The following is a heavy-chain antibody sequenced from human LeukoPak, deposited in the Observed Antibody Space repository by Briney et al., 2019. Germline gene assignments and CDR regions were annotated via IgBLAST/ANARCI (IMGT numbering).Heavy chain of an antibody. CDR1: GVSISNYY. J-gene: IGHJ4*02. CDR2: IYYSGST. Sequence: SETLSLTCTVSGVSISNYYWSWIRQPPGKGLEWIGYIYYSGSTNYNPSLKSRLTISVVTSKNQFSLKLSSVTAADTAVYYCARARELPGLFDYWGQGILVTVSS. CDR3: ARARELPGLFDY. D-gene: IGHD3-10*01. V-gene: IGHV4-59*01.